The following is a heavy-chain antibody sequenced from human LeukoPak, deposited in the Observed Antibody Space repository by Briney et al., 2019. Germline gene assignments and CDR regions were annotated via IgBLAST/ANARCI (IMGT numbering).Heavy chain of an antibody. CDR1: GYTFTSYA. J-gene: IGHJ4*02. D-gene: IGHD6-19*01. Sequence: ASVKVSCKASGYTFTSYAMHWVRQAPGQRLEWMGWINAGNGNTKYSQKFQGRVTITRDTSAGTAYMELSSLRSEDTAVYYCARDRNQWLVLEYYFDYWGQGTLVTVSS. CDR2: INAGNGNT. V-gene: IGHV1-3*01. CDR3: ARDRNQWLVLEYYFDY.